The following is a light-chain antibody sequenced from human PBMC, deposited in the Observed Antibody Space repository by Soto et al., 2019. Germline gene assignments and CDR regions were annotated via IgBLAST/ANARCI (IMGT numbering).Light chain of an antibody. CDR1: QSVSSSY. CDR2: GAS. J-gene: IGKJ4*01. Sequence: EIVLTQSPGTLSLSPGERATLSCRASQSVSSSYLAWYQQKPGQAPRLLIYGASSRATGIPDRFSGSGSGTDFTLTISRPEPEDFAVYYCQRYGSSLTLTFGGGTKVDIK. V-gene: IGKV3-20*01. CDR3: QRYGSSLTLT.